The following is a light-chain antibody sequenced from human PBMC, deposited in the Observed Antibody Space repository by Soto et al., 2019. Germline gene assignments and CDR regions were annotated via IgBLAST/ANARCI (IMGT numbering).Light chain of an antibody. CDR2: STS. V-gene: IGLV7-43*01. J-gene: IGLJ2*01. Sequence: QAVVTQEPSLTVSPGGTVTLTCASSAGAVTSAYYTNWLQQKPGQAPRALIYSTSEKHSWTPARFSGSLLGGKAALTLSAAQPDDEADYYCLLYYGGAYVLFGGGTKLTVL. CDR1: AGAVTSAYY. CDR3: LLYYGGAYVL.